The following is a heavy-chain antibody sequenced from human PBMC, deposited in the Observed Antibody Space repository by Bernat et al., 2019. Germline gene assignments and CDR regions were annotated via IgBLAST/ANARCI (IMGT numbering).Heavy chain of an antibody. D-gene: IGHD2-21*01. CDR1: GYTFTSYG. CDR3: AGDALRRSYSHDAFDI. J-gene: IGHJ3*02. CDR2: ISAYNGNT. V-gene: IGHV1-18*01. Sequence: QVQLVQSGAEVKKPGASVKVSCKASGYTFTSYGISWVRQAPGQGLEWMGWISAYNGNTNYAQKLQGRVTMTTDTSTSTAYMELRSLRSDDTAVYYCAGDALRRSYSHDAFDIWGQGTMVSVSS.